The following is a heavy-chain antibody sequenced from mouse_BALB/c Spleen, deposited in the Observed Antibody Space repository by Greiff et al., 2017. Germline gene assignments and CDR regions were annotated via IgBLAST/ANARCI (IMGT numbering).Heavy chain of an antibody. V-gene: IGHV1-7*01. Sequence: VQLQQSGAELAKPGASVKMSCKASGYTFTSYWMHWVKQRPGQGLEWIGYINPSTGYTEYNQKFKDKATLTADKSSSTAYMQLSSLTSEDSAVYYCARRGITTVVAYCDYWGQGTTLTVSS. CDR1: GYTFTSYW. D-gene: IGHD1-1*01. CDR3: ARRGITTVVAYCDY. CDR2: INPSTGYT. J-gene: IGHJ2*01.